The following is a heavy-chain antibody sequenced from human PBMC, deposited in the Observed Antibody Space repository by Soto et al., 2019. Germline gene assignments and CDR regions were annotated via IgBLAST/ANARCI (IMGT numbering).Heavy chain of an antibody. CDR2: VYSSGTT. V-gene: IGHV4-4*07. CDR3: ARDIGSYAYGEGD. CDR1: GGSINSYW. Sequence: TSETLSLTCSVSGGSINSYWWSWIRQPAGKGLEWIGRVYSSGTTDYDPSLNSRATVSVETAKNQFSLKLSSVTAADSAVYYSARDIGSYAYGEGDWRQGIQVTVSS. J-gene: IGHJ4*02. D-gene: IGHD3-10*01.